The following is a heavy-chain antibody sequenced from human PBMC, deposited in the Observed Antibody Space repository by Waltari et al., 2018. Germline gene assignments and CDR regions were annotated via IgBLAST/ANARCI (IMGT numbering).Heavy chain of an antibody. CDR1: GFNFRNPW. D-gene: IGHD6-19*01. J-gene: IGHJ4*02. V-gene: IGHV3-74*01. Sequence: EGQLVESGGGLVQPGGSLRLSCAAFGFNFRNPWFAWVRQAPGKGLVWISRISSDGTGTDYADSVQGRFVISRDNARDTLYLQMNNLRAEDTALYYCARLEAEQWLGVYWGPGTLVTVSS. CDR2: ISSDGTGT. CDR3: ARLEAEQWLGVY.